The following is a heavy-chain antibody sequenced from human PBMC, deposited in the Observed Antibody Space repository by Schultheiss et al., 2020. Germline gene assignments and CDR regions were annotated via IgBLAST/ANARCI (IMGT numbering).Heavy chain of an antibody. V-gene: IGHV3-30*03. CDR2: ISYDGSNK. J-gene: IGHJ4*02. Sequence: GGSLRLSCAASGFTFSSYGMHWVRQAPGKGLEWVAVISYDGSNKYYADSVKGRFTISRDNSKNTLYLQMNSLRVEDTGVYYCTWRNNFEIWGQGALVTVSS. CDR3: TWRNNFEI. CDR1: GFTFSSYG. D-gene: IGHD1/OR15-1a*01.